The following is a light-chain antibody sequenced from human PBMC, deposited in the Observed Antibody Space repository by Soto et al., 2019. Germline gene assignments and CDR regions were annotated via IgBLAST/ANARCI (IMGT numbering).Light chain of an antibody. Sequence: DIQMTQSPSTLSATAGDRVTITCRASQSISSWLAWYQHKPGKAPKLLIYDASNLDSGVPSRFSGSGSGTEFSLTISNLQPDDCATYYCQHLINYPITFGQGTRLEIK. CDR1: QSISSW. V-gene: IGKV1-5*01. J-gene: IGKJ5*01. CDR2: DAS. CDR3: QHLINYPIT.